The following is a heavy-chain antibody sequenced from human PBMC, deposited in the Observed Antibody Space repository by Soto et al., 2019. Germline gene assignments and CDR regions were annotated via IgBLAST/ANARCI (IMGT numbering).Heavy chain of an antibody. V-gene: IGHV3-30-3*01. D-gene: IGHD3-3*01. CDR2: ISYDGSNK. CDR1: GFTFSSYA. J-gene: IGHJ5*02. Sequence: QVQLVESGGGVVQPGRSLRLSCAASGFTFSSYAMHWVRQAPGKGLEWVAVISYDGSNKYYADSVKGRFTISRDNSKNPLYLQMNSPRAEDTAVYYCARAGRYDFWSGYPNWFDPWGQGTLVTVSS. CDR3: ARAGRYDFWSGYPNWFDP.